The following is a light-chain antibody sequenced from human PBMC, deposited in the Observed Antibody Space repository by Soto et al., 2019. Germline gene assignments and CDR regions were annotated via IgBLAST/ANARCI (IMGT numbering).Light chain of an antibody. CDR3: AAWDDSLSGPL. Sequence: QSALTQPRSVSGSPGQSVTISCTGTSSDVGGYNYVSWYQQHPGKAPKLMIYDVGKRPSGVPDRFSGSKSDNTASLTISGLQAEDEADYYCAAWDDSLSGPLFGGGTKLTVL. CDR1: SSDVGGYNY. CDR2: DVG. V-gene: IGLV2-11*01. J-gene: IGLJ2*01.